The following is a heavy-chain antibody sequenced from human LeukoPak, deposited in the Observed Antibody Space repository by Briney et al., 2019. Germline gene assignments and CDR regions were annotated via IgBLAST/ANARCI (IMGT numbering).Heavy chain of an antibody. CDR2: ISISSITI. D-gene: IGHD2-15*01. CDR1: GFTFSSYS. V-gene: IGHV3-48*04. Sequence: GGSLTLSCAASGFTFSSYSLNWVRQAPGKGLEGVSFISISSITIYYADSVKGRFTISRENAEKSLYLQMNSLRAEDTAVYYCARDRCGSYSAIDYWGQGTLVSVSS. J-gene: IGHJ4*02. CDR3: ARDRCGSYSAIDY.